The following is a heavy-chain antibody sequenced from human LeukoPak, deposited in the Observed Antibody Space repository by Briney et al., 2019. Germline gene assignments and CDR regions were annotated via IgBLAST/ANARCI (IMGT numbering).Heavy chain of an antibody. Sequence: SETLSLTCTVSGGSISSYYWSWIRQPPGKGLEWIGYIYYSGSTNYNPSLKSRVTISVGTSKNQFSLKLSSVTAADTAVYYCARSLMVRGVIPYYYYYYMDVWGKGTTVTVSS. CDR3: ARSLMVRGVIPYYYYYYMDV. CDR1: GGSISSYY. CDR2: IYYSGST. D-gene: IGHD3-10*01. J-gene: IGHJ6*03. V-gene: IGHV4-59*01.